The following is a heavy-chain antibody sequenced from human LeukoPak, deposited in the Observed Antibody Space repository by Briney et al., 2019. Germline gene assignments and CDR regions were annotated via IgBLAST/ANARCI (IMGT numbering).Heavy chain of an antibody. CDR1: GFTFSNAW. CDR2: IYSGGST. Sequence: GGSLRLSCAASGFTFSNAWMTWVRQAPGKGLEWVSVIYSGGSTYYADSVKGRFTISRDNSKNTLYLQMNSLRGEDTAVYYCARGTSSGYFQFYFDYWGQGTLVTVSS. CDR3: ARGTSSGYFQFYFDY. D-gene: IGHD3-22*01. J-gene: IGHJ4*02. V-gene: IGHV3-53*01.